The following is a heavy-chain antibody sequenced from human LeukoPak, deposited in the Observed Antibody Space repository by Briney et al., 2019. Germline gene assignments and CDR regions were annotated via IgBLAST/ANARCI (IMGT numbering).Heavy chain of an antibody. V-gene: IGHV4-59*08. J-gene: IGHJ4*02. CDR1: GGSISSYY. D-gene: IGHD5-24*01. CDR2: IYYSGST. Sequence: SETLSLTCTVSGGSISSYYWSWIQQPPGKGLEWIGYIYYSGSTNYNPSLKSRVTISVDTSKNQFSLKLSSVTAADTAVYYCARGGATLRWLLLPYYFDYWGQGTLVTVSS. CDR3: ARGGATLRWLLLPYYFDY.